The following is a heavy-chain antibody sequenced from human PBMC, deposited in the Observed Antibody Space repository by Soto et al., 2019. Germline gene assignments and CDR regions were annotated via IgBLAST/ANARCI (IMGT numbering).Heavy chain of an antibody. D-gene: IGHD1-1*01. CDR3: ARDLGTGTDF. Sequence: QVQLQESGRGLVKPSGTLSLPCAVSGDSFSSSNWWSWLRQAPGKGLEWIGEIYHSGATTYNPSLKSRATISVDPSKNHFSLKLTSVTAADAAVYFCARDLGTGTDFWGRGTLVTVAS. CDR2: IYHSGAT. J-gene: IGHJ4*02. CDR1: GDSFSSSNW. V-gene: IGHV4-4*02.